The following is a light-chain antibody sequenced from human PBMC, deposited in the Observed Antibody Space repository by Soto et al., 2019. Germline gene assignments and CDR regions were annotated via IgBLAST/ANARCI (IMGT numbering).Light chain of an antibody. V-gene: IGKV3-20*01. CDR3: QQYGSSPWT. CDR1: QSVSSSY. CDR2: GAS. Sequence: EIVLSQSPGTLYLSPGERATISCRASQSVSSSYLAWYQQKPGQAPRLLIYGASSRATGIPDRFSGSGSGTDFTLTISRLEPEDFAVYYCQQYGSSPWTFGQGTKWIS. J-gene: IGKJ1*01.